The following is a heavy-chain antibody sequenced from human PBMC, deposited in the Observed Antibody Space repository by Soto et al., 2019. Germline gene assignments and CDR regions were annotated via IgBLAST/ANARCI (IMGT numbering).Heavy chain of an antibody. CDR3: ARSQGSSTSLEIYYYYYYGMDV. CDR2: SSPISGTA. CDR1: GGTFSSYA. J-gene: IGHJ6*02. D-gene: IGHD2-2*01. Sequence: QVQLVQSGAEVKKPGSSLKVSCKASGGTFSSYAISWVRQAPGQGREGRGGSSPISGTADYAQKFQGRVTITADGSTRPAYMELSSLRSEDTAVYYCARSQGSSTSLEIYYYYYYGMDVWGQGTTVTVSS. V-gene: IGHV1-69*01.